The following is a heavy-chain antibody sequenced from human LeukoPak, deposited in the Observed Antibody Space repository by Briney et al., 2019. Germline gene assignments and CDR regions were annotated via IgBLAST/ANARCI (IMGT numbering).Heavy chain of an antibody. Sequence: TGGSLRLSCAASGFTFSGSWMSRVRQAPGKGLEWVANIKQDGRDKFYVDSVKGRFTISRDNAQNSLYLQMNSLRAEDTAVYYCARGGVGATVFDYWGQGTLVTVSS. CDR2: IKQDGRDK. D-gene: IGHD1-26*01. CDR3: ARGGVGATVFDY. V-gene: IGHV3-7*04. J-gene: IGHJ4*02. CDR1: GFTFSGSW.